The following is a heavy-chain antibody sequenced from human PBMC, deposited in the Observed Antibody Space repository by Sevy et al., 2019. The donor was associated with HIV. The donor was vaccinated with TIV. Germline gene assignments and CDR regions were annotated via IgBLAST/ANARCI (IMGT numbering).Heavy chain of an antibody. D-gene: IGHD6-13*01. CDR1: GFTLNGYW. CDR3: VRAIAADGSF. V-gene: IGHV3-7*01. Sequence: GESLKISCVASGFTLNGYWMSWVRQAPGKGLEWVANINQDGNVKYYIDSVKGRFTISRDTARNLLYLQMNSLRVEDTALYYCVRAIAADGSFWGQGTLVTVSS. CDR2: INQDGNVK. J-gene: IGHJ4*02.